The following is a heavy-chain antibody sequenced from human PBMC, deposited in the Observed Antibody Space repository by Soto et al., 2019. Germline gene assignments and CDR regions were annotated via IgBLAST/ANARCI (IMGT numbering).Heavy chain of an antibody. CDR2: ISTYNGNT. CDR1: GYTFNTYY. Sequence: ASVKVSCKASGYTFNTYYISWLRQAPGQGLVWIGWISTYNGNTNYVPKFQGRITMTTDTSTSTAYMELRSLRSDDTALYFCARDTSNYFDFWGQGTPVTV. D-gene: IGHD2-2*01. V-gene: IGHV1-18*01. J-gene: IGHJ4*02. CDR3: ARDTSNYFDF.